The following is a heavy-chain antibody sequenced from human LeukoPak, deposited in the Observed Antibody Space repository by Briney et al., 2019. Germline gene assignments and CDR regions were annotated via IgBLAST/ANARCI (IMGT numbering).Heavy chain of an antibody. CDR3: ARGGSGGSCCSSTCWFDP. D-gene: IGHD2-15*01. Sequence: ASVKVSCKASGYTFTSYGISWVRQAPGQGLEWMGWISAYNGNTNYAQKLQGRVTMTTDTSTSTAYMELRSLRSDDTAVYYCARGGSGGSCCSSTCWFDPWGQGTLVTVSS. J-gene: IGHJ5*02. V-gene: IGHV1-18*01. CDR1: GYTFTSYG. CDR2: ISAYNGNT.